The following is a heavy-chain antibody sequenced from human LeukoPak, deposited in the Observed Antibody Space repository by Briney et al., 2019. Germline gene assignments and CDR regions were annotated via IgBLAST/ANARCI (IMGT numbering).Heavy chain of an antibody. D-gene: IGHD5-18*01. Sequence: PGGSLRLSCAASGFTFSSYAMHWVRQAPGKGLEWVSLITWDGGSIYYADSVKGRFTISRDNSKNTLYLQMNSLRAEDTAVYYCAKFRGYSYGPIGYWGQGTLVTVSS. J-gene: IGHJ4*02. CDR3: AKFRGYSYGPIGY. CDR2: ITWDGGSI. V-gene: IGHV3-43D*03. CDR1: GFTFSSYA.